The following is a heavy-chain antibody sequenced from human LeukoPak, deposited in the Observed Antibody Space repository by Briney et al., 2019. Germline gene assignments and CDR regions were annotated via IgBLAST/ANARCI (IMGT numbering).Heavy chain of an antibody. J-gene: IGHJ4*02. V-gene: IGHV3-74*01. D-gene: IGHD1-14*01. CDR1: GLTFSSHC. CDR2: ITNDGSST. CDR3: ATPQGGNPAY. Sequence: GGSLRLSCAASGLTFSSHCMHRVRHAPGKGLVWVSRITNDGSSTTYADSVKGRFTISRDNAKNMLSLQVNSLRAEDTAVYYCATPQGGNPAYWGQGTLVTVSS.